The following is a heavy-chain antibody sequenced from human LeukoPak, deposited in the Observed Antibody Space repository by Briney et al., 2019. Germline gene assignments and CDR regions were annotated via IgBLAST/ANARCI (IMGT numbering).Heavy chain of an antibody. J-gene: IGHJ4*02. CDR1: GYTFTSYD. Sequence: ASVKVSCKASGYTFTSYDINWVRQATGQGLEWMGWMNPNSGNTGYAQKFQGRVTITRNTSISTAYMELGSLRPEDTAVYYCARDVVLNFDYWGQGNLVTVSS. D-gene: IGHD2-15*01. CDR3: ARDVVLNFDY. V-gene: IGHV1-8*01. CDR2: MNPNSGNT.